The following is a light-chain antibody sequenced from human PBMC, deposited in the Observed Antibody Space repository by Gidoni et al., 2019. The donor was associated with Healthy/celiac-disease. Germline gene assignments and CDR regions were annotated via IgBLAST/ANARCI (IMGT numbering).Light chain of an antibody. CDR1: QSVSSSH. J-gene: IGKJ2*01. CDR2: GAS. CDR3: QQYGSSPPYT. V-gene: IGKV3-20*01. Sequence: EIVLTHSPRTLPLSPGARATLSCRASQSVSSSHLAWYQQKPGQAPRLLIYGASSRATGIPDRFSGSGSVTDFTLTISRLEPADFAVYYCQQYGSSPPYTFGQGTKLEIK.